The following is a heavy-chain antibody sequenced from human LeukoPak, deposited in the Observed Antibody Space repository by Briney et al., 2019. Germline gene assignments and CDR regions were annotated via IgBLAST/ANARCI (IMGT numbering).Heavy chain of an antibody. CDR3: ARGYGGIPPYYFDY. J-gene: IGHJ4*02. CDR2: ISYDGSNK. Sequence: GGSLRLSCAASGFTFSSYAMHWVRQAPGKGLEWVAVISYDGSNKYYADSVKGRFTISRDNSKNTLYLQMNSLRAEDTAVYYCARGYGGIPPYYFDYWGQGTLVTVSS. D-gene: IGHD4-23*01. CDR1: GFTFSSYA. V-gene: IGHV3-30*04.